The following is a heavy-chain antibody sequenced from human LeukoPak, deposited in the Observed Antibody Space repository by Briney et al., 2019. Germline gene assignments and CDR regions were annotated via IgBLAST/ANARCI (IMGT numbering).Heavy chain of an antibody. D-gene: IGHD6-19*01. V-gene: IGHV3-23*01. CDR3: GKTTTGYSSGRNPAWPVDY. CDR1: GFTFSSYA. CDR2: IFGSGGSA. Sequence: GGSLRLSCTAPGFTFSSYAMYWVRQAPGKGLEWVSGIFGSGGSAHYADSVKGRFTISRDNSQNTVYLQMNSLRAEDTAVYYCGKTTTGYSSGRNPAWPVDYWGQGTLVTVSS. J-gene: IGHJ4*02.